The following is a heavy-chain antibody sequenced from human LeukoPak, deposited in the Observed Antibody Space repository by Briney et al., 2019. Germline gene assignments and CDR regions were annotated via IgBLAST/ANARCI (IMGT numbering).Heavy chain of an antibody. CDR3: ARERSSGSYPLDFDY. CDR2: INHSGST. V-gene: IGHV4-38-2*02. J-gene: IGHJ4*02. D-gene: IGHD1-26*01. CDR1: GYSISSGYY. Sequence: PSETLSLTCAVSGYSISSGYYWGWIRQPPGKGLEWIGEINHSGSTNYNPSLKSRVTISVDTSKNQFSLKLSSVTAADTAVYYCARERSSGSYPLDFDYWGQGTLVTVSS.